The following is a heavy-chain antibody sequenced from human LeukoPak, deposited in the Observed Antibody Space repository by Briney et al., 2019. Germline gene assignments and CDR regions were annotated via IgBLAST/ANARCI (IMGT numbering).Heavy chain of an antibody. CDR3: AKEGALYYYYGMDV. J-gene: IGHJ6*02. D-gene: IGHD1-26*01. V-gene: IGHV3-74*01. CDR2: INSDGSST. CDR1: GFTFSSYW. Sequence: GGSLRLSCAASGFTFSSYWMHWVRQAPGKGLVWVSRINSDGSSTSYADSVKGRFTISRDNAKNTLYLQMNSLRAEDTAVYYCAKEGALYYYYGMDVWGQGTTVTVSS.